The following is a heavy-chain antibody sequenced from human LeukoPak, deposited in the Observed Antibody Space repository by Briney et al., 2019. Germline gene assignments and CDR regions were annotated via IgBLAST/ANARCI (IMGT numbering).Heavy chain of an antibody. CDR3: ARGEAAAGTGYWFDP. V-gene: IGHV4-59*01. Sequence: SETLSLTCTASGGSISSYYWSWIRQPPGKGLEWIGYIYYSGSTNYNPSLKSRVTISVDTSKNQFSLKLSSVTAADTAVYYCARGEAAAGTGYWFDPWGQGTLVTVSS. J-gene: IGHJ5*02. CDR1: GGSISSYY. D-gene: IGHD6-13*01. CDR2: IYYSGST.